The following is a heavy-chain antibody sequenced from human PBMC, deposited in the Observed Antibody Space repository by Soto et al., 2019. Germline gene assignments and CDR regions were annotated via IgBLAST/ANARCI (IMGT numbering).Heavy chain of an antibody. D-gene: IGHD2-21*02. J-gene: IGHJ6*02. V-gene: IGHV4-34*01. CDR3: ARDLWGYCGTDCYPLDV. CDR2: INHSGST. Sequence: SETLSLTCAIYGGSFSGYYWSWLRQPPGKGLEWIGEINHSGSTNYNPSLKSRVTISVDTSKNQFSLKLNSVTAADTAVYYCARDLWGYCGTDCYPLDVWGQGTTVTVSS. CDR1: GGSFSGYY.